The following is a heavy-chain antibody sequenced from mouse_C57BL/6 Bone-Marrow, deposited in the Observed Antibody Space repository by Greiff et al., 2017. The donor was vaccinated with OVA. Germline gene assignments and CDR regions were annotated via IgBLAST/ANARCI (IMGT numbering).Heavy chain of an antibody. Sequence: QVQLQQSGAELARPGASVKLSCKASGYTFTSYGISWVKQRPGQGLEWIGEIYPRSGNTYYNEKFKGKATLTADKSSSTAYMALRSLTSEDSAVYVCARDDYDGSIFWFAYWGQGTLVTVSA. D-gene: IGHD1-1*01. V-gene: IGHV1-81*01. J-gene: IGHJ3*01. CDR2: IYPRSGNT. CDR3: ARDDYDGSIFWFAY. CDR1: GYTFTSYG.